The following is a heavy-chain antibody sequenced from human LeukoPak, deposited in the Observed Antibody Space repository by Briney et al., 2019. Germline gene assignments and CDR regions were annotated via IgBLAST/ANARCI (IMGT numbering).Heavy chain of an antibody. CDR3: ARVRGGYYYMDV. CDR2: INSDGSST. J-gene: IGHJ6*03. CDR1: GFTFSSYW. Sequence: GGSLRLSCAASGFTFSSYWMHWVRQAPGKGLVWVSRINSDGSSTSYADSVKGRFTISRDNAKNSLYLQMNSLRAEDTAVYYCARVRGGYYYMDVWGKGTTVTISS. V-gene: IGHV3-74*01. D-gene: IGHD3-16*01.